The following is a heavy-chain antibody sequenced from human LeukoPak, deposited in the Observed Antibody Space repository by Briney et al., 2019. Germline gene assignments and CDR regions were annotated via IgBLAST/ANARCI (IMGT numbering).Heavy chain of an antibody. V-gene: IGHV3-30*03. Sequence: GRSLRLSCAASGFTFSSYGMHWVRQAPGKGLEWVAVISYDGSNKYYADSVKGRFTISRDNAKNSLYLQMNSLRAEDTAVYYCARDAEYGGNSFHFYYGMDVWGQGTTVTVSS. CDR3: ARDAEYGGNSFHFYYGMDV. CDR2: ISYDGSNK. CDR1: GFTFSSYG. D-gene: IGHD4-23*01. J-gene: IGHJ6*02.